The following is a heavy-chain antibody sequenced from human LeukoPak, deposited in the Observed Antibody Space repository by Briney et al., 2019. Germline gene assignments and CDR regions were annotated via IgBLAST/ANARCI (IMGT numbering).Heavy chain of an antibody. Sequence: SETFSLTCTVSGGSISSYYWSWIRQPPGKGLEWIGYIYYSGSTNYNPSLKSRVTISVDTSKNQFSLKLSSVTAADTAVYYCARTSGSYYSYVAFDIWGQGTLVTGSS. V-gene: IGHV4-59*01. D-gene: IGHD1-26*01. CDR2: IYYSGST. CDR1: GGSISSYY. J-gene: IGHJ3*02. CDR3: ARTSGSYYSYVAFDI.